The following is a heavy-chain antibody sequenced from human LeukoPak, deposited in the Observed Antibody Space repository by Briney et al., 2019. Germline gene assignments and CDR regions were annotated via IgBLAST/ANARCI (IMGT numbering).Heavy chain of an antibody. CDR1: GLTFSSYA. J-gene: IGHJ4*02. CDR2: ISYDGSNK. V-gene: IGHV3-30-3*01. CDR3: ARDLGAAEDY. D-gene: IGHD6-13*01. Sequence: GGSLRLSCAASGLTFSSYAMHWVRQAPGKGLEWVAVISYDGSNKYYADSVKGRFTISRDNSKNTLYLQMNSLRAEDTAVYYCARDLGAAEDYWGQGTLVTVSS.